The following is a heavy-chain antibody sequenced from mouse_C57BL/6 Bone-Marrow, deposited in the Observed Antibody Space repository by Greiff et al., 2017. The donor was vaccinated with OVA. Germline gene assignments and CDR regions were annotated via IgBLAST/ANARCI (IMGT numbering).Heavy chain of an antibody. V-gene: IGHV1-55*01. Sequence: VQLQQSGAELVKPGASVKMSCKASGYTFTSYWITWVKQRPGQGLAWIGDIYPGSGSTNYNEKFKSKATLTVDTSSSTAYMQLSSLTSEDSAVYYCARSYGRSYDWYFDVWGTGTTVTVSS. CDR1: GYTFTSYW. D-gene: IGHD1-1*01. J-gene: IGHJ1*03. CDR3: ARSYGRSYDWYFDV. CDR2: IYPGSGST.